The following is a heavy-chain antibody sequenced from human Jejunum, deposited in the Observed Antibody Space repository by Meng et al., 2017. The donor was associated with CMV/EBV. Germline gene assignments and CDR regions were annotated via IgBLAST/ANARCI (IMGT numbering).Heavy chain of an antibody. J-gene: IGHJ6*02. D-gene: IGHD1-7*01. CDR2: IGGSSDYT. CDR1: GFTFSSYA. V-gene: IGHV3-23*01. Sequence: SGFTFSSYAMTWVRHAPGKGLEWVSTIGGSSDYTNYADPVKGRFTISRDNAKNSLYLQMDSLRVEDTAVYYCANQMPWNYYHGMNLWGQGTTVTVSS. CDR3: ANQMPWNYYHGMNL.